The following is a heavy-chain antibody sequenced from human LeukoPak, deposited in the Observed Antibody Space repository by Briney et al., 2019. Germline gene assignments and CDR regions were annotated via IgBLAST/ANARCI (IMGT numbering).Heavy chain of an antibody. V-gene: IGHV4-39*07. CDR3: ARGHNSMGATRSFDY. CDR1: GGSISSSSYY. J-gene: IGHJ4*02. D-gene: IGHD1-26*01. CDR2: IYYSGGT. Sequence: SETLSLTCTVSGGSISSSSYYWGWIRQPPGKGLEWIGSIYYSGGTYYNPSLKSRVTISVDTSKNQFSLQLSSMTAADTALYYCARGHNSMGATRSFDYWGQGALVTVSS.